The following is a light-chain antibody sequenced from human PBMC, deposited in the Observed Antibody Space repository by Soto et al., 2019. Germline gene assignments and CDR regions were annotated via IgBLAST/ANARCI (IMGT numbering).Light chain of an antibody. CDR3: SSYTSSRTYV. Sequence: QSVLTQPPSVSGSPGQSVAISCTGTSSDVGNYNRVSWYQQPPGTAPKLIIYDVTNRPSGVPDRFSGSKSGNTASLTISGLQADDEADYYCSSYTSSRTYVFGSGTKVTVL. CDR2: DVT. CDR1: SSDVGNYNR. J-gene: IGLJ1*01. V-gene: IGLV2-18*02.